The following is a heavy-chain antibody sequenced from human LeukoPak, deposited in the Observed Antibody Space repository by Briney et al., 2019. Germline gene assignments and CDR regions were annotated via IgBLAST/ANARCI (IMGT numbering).Heavy chain of an antibody. CDR3: ARRDARTDAFDI. J-gene: IGHJ3*02. V-gene: IGHV4-59*04. CDR1: GGSISSYY. Sequence: PSETLSLTCTVSGGSISSYYWSWIRQPPGKGLEWIGSIYHSGSTYYNPSLKSRVTISVDTSKNQFSLKLSSVTAADTAVYYCARRDARTDAFDIWGQGTMVTVSS. CDR2: IYHSGST.